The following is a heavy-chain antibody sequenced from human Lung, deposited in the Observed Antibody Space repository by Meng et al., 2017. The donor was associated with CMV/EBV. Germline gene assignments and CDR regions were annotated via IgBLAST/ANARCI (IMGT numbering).Heavy chain of an antibody. CDR1: GTFISSYM. CDR3: ARDPRGINIVVVHNGMDV. Sequence: LMIXCAASGTFISSYMMCWVRQAPEKGLEWVANIKQDGSENYYVDSVKGRFTTSRDNAKNSLYLQMNSLRAEDTAVYYCARDPRGINIVVVHNGMDVWGQGTXVTVSS. CDR2: IKQDGSEN. D-gene: IGHD2-2*01. J-gene: IGHJ6*02. V-gene: IGHV3-7*01.